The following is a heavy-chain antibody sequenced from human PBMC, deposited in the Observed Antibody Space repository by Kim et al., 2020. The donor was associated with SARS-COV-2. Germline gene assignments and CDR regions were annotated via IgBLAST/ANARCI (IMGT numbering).Heavy chain of an antibody. V-gene: IGHV1-46*01. D-gene: IGHD3-3*01. Sequence: ASVKVSCKASGYTFTSYYMHWVRQAPGQGLEWMGIINPSGGSTSYAQKFQGRVTMTRDTSTSTVYMELSSLRSEDMAVYYCARDLSMGDDFWSGYFDYWGQGTLVTVSS. CDR2: INPSGGST. CDR3: ARDLSMGDDFWSGYFDY. J-gene: IGHJ4*02. CDR1: GYTFTSYY.